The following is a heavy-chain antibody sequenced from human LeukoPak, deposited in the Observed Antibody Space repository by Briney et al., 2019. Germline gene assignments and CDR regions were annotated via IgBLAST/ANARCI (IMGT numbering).Heavy chain of an antibody. CDR1: GFSVTNNY. J-gene: IGHJ4*02. D-gene: IGHD5-24*01. Sequence: GGSLRLSCAVSGFSVTNNYMSCVRQAPGKGLEWVSVFYVGGATYYADSVKGRFTISRDNSENALYLQMKSLRAEDTAVYYCARGDGYNFFDYWGQGTLVTVSS. CDR2: FYVGGAT. V-gene: IGHV3-53*01. CDR3: ARGDGYNFFDY.